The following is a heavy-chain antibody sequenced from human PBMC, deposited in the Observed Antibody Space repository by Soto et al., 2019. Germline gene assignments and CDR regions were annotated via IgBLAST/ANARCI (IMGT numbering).Heavy chain of an antibody. V-gene: IGHV1-46*01. CDR3: ARLKLGSWYSGDFDI. D-gene: IGHD6-13*01. CDR2: INPSGGST. Sequence: AAVKVSCKASGCTFTSYYMHWVRQAPGQGLEWMGIINPSGGSTSYAQKFQGRVTMTRDTSTSTVYMELSSLRSEDTAVYYCARLKLGSWYSGDFDIWGQGTLVTLS. CDR1: GCTFTSYY. J-gene: IGHJ3*02.